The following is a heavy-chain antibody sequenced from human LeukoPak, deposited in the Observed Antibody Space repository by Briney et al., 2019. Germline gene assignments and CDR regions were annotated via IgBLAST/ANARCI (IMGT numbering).Heavy chain of an antibody. D-gene: IGHD2-8*01. J-gene: IGHJ1*01. CDR3: ARAADCTKGVCPKYFQH. CDR1: GFTFSTYW. CDR2: INSDGTTT. Sequence: PGGSLRLSCAASGFTFSTYWMHWVRQAPGKGLVWVSRINSDGTTTSYADSVKGRFTVYRDTAKNTLYLQMNSLRVDDTAVYYCARAADCTKGVCPKYFQHWGQGTLVTVSS. V-gene: IGHV3-74*01.